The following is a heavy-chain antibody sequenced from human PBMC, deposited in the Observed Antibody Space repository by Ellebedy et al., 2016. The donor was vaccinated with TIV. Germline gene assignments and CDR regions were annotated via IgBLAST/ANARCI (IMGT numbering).Heavy chain of an antibody. Sequence: GESLKISXAASGFTFSSSGMHWVRQAPGKGLEWVAVISYDGSNKYYADSVKGRFTISRDNSKNTLYLQMNSLRAEDTAVYYCAKRPGDDYGGNPDYWGQGTLVTVSS. CDR3: AKRPGDDYGGNPDY. V-gene: IGHV3-30*18. J-gene: IGHJ4*02. CDR1: GFTFSSSG. D-gene: IGHD4-23*01. CDR2: ISYDGSNK.